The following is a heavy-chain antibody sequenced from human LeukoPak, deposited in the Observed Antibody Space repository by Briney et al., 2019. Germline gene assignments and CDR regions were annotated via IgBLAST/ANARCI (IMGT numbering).Heavy chain of an antibody. CDR3: ARGRSGSQSFDY. Sequence: GGSLRLSCAASGFIVSSNYMSWVRQAPGKGLEWVSVIYSGGTTYYADSVKGRFTISRDNSKSTLYLQMNSLSAEDTAVYYCARGRSGSQSFDYWGQGTLVTVSS. CDR2: IYSGGTT. D-gene: IGHD1-26*01. J-gene: IGHJ4*02. CDR1: GFIVSSNY. V-gene: IGHV3-53*01.